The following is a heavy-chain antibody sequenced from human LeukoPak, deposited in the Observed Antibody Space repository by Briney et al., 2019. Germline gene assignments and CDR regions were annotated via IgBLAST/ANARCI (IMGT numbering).Heavy chain of an antibody. CDR2: IRSKANSYAT. CDR1: GFTFSGSA. CDR3: TRGVIPYYYGMDV. Sequence: GGSLKLSCAASGFTFSGSAMHWVRQASGKGLEWVGRIRSKANSYATAYGASVKGRFTISRDDSKNTAYLQMNRLKVEDTAVYYCTRGVIPYYYGMDVWGQGTTVTVSS. D-gene: IGHD3-10*01. V-gene: IGHV3-73*01. J-gene: IGHJ6*02.